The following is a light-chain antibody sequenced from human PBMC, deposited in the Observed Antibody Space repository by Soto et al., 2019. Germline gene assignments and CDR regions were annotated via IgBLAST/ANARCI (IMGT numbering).Light chain of an antibody. Sequence: QSVLTQPPSASGTPGQRVTISCSGSSSNIGSNYVYWYQQLPGTAPKLLIYSNNQRPSGVPDRFSGSKSGTSASLAISGLRSDDEADYYCAAWDVSLSGVVFGGGTQLTVL. J-gene: IGLJ2*01. CDR2: SNN. CDR1: SSNIGSNY. CDR3: AAWDVSLSGVV. V-gene: IGLV1-47*02.